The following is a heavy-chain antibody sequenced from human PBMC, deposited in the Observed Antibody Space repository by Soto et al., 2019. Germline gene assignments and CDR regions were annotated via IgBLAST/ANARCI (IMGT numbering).Heavy chain of an antibody. CDR3: AKDAAYYDSSGYYSD. D-gene: IGHD3-22*01. CDR1: GFTFSSYG. Sequence: QVQLVESGGGVVQPGRSLRLSCEASGFTFSSYGMHWVRQAPGKGLEWVAVISYDGSNKYYADSVKGRFTISRDNSKNTLYLQMNSLRAEDTAVYYCAKDAAYYDSSGYYSDWGQGTLVTVSS. CDR2: ISYDGSNK. V-gene: IGHV3-30*18. J-gene: IGHJ4*02.